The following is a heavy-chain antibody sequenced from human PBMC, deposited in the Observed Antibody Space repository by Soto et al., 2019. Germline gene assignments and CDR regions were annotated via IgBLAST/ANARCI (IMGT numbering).Heavy chain of an antibody. V-gene: IGHV3-30*03. J-gene: IGHJ4*02. CDR2: ISYDGSNK. CDR3: LGYDYVWGSYRYKGNY. Sequence: GGSLRLSCAASGFTFSSYGMHWVRQAPGKGLEWVAVISYDGSNKYYADSVKGRFTISRDNSKNTLYLQMNSRIAEDTAVYYCLGYDYVWGSYRYKGNYWGQGTLVTVSS. CDR1: GFTFSSYG. D-gene: IGHD3-16*02.